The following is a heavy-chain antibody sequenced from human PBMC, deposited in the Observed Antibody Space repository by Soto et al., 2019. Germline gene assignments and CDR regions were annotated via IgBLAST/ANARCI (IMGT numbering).Heavy chain of an antibody. D-gene: IGHD6-13*01. Sequence: LRLSCAASGFTFDDYAMHWVRQAPGKGLEWVSGISWNSGSIGYADSVKGRFTISRDNAKNSLYLQMNSLRAEDTALYYCAKDISPGQQLVQDYWGQGTLVTVSS. CDR2: ISWNSGSI. CDR1: GFTFDDYA. CDR3: AKDISPGQQLVQDY. J-gene: IGHJ4*02. V-gene: IGHV3-9*01.